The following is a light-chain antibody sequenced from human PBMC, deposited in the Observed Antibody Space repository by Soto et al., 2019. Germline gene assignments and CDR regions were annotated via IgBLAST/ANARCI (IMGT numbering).Light chain of an antibody. J-gene: IGKJ4*01. CDR3: QQTRTYPRT. CDR1: QGIAAS. CDR2: ADS. V-gene: IGKV1-9*01. Sequence: DIQLTQSPPFLSASVGDRVTITCRASQGIAASLAWYQQKPGNPPRLLIYADSTLQSGVPSRFSGSGSGTRGTLTISSLEPEDFATYYCQQTRTYPRTFGGGTKVEMK.